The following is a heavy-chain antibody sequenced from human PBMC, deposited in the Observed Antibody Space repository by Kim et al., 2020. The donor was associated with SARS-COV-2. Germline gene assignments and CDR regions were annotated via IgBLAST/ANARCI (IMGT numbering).Heavy chain of an antibody. V-gene: IGHV4-39*07. Sequence: LKSRVTISVDTSKNQFSLKLSSVTAADTAVYYCAREEVSTVLPATDAFDIWGQGTMVTVSS. D-gene: IGHD4-17*01. CDR3: AREEVSTVLPATDAFDI. J-gene: IGHJ3*02.